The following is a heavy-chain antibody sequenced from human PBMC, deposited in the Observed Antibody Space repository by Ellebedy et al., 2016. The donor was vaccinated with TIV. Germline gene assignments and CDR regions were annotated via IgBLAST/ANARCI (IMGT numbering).Heavy chain of an antibody. CDR1: GFTFSRYE. D-gene: IGHD2-21*02. CDR2: ISPDGSRK. CDR3: STLCLRDCLSRFDP. Sequence: GESLKISCAASGFTFSRYEIHWLRQSAGKGLEWLAVISPDGSRKDYADSVQGRFIISRDNSENTLSLQMNYLRPEDTAVYYCSTLCLRDCLSRFDPWGQGTLVTASS. V-gene: IGHV3-30*04. J-gene: IGHJ5*02.